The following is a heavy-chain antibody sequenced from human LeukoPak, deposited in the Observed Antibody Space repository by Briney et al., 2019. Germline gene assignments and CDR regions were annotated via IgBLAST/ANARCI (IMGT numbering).Heavy chain of an antibody. CDR3: ARADTPRNYYDRSGFYNYYGMDV. D-gene: IGHD3-22*01. Sequence: SETLSLTCTVSGGSISSSSYYWGWIRQPPGKGLEWIGSIYYSGSTYYNPSLKSRVTISVDTSKNQFSLKLRSVTAADTGVYYCARADTPRNYYDRSGFYNYYGMDVWGQGTTVTVSS. J-gene: IGHJ6*02. CDR1: GGSISSSSYY. V-gene: IGHV4-39*07. CDR2: IYYSGST.